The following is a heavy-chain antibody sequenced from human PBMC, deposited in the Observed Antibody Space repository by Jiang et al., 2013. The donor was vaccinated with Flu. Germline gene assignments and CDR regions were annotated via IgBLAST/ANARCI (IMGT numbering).Heavy chain of an antibody. J-gene: IGHJ3*02. D-gene: IGHD2-21*01. Sequence: QTLSLTCVISGDSVSSNRATWNWIRQSPSRGLEWLGRTYFRSDFYNDYGVSVKSRITITPDTSKNQFSLQLSSVTPDDTAMYYCARLSEVMAADAFDIWGQGTMVTVSS. CDR3: ARLSEVMAADAFDI. V-gene: IGHV6-1*01. CDR2: TYFRSDFYN. CDR1: GDSVSSNRAT.